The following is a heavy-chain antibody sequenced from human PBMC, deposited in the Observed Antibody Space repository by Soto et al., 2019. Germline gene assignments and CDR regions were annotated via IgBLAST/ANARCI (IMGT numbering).Heavy chain of an antibody. CDR3: ARLKHDILVLPHATHIENTGGRYMDV. J-gene: IGHJ6*03. D-gene: IGHD2-2*01. CDR1: GYIFTSYW. CDR2: IYPGDSDT. V-gene: IGHV5-51*01. Sequence: PGESLKISCKGSGYIFTSYWIGWVRQMPGKGLEWMGIIYPGDSDTRYSPSFQGQVTISADKSISTAYLQWSSLKASDTAMYYCARLKHDILVLPHATHIENTGGRYMDVWGKGNTVNVSS.